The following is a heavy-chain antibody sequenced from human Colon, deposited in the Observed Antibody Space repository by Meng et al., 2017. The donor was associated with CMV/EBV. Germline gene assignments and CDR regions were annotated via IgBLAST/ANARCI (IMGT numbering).Heavy chain of an antibody. CDR3: AREQISTDGGGTSGMDV. CDR2: ITGNRNTM. CDR1: GFTFSGSA. Sequence: GESLKISCAASGFTFSGSAMHWVRQASGKGLEWVGHITGNRNTMYYADSVMGRFTILRDNAKNAVFLQMNGLRAEDTAIYYCAREQISTDGGGTSGMDVWGPGTTVTVSS. D-gene: IGHD3-16*01. J-gene: IGHJ6*02. V-gene: IGHV3-48*04.